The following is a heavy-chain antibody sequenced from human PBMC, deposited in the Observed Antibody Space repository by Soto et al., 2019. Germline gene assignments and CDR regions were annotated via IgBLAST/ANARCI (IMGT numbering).Heavy chain of an antibody. J-gene: IGHJ6*02. CDR2: MYSGGST. D-gene: IGHD1-1*01. CDR3: ARDPGHGLDV. CDR1: GFTVSNNY. V-gene: IGHV3-53*01. Sequence: LRLSCAASGFTVSNNYMSWVRQPPGKGLEWVSVMYSGGSTYYADSVKGRFTISRDNSKNTLYLQMSSLRAEDTAVYYCARDPGHGLDVWGQGTTVTVSS.